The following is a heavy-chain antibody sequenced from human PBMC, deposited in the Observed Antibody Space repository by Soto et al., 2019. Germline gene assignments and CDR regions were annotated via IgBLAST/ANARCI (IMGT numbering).Heavy chain of an antibody. CDR2: IIPILGIA. CDR1: GGTFSSYT. J-gene: IGHJ6*03. Sequence: QVQLVQSGAEVKKPGSSVKVSCKASGGTFSSYTISWVRQAPGQGLEWMGRIIPILGIANYAQKFQGRVTITADKSTSTAYMERSSLRSEDTAVYYWAREVRGRGSGDYYYYMDVWGKGTTVTVSS. D-gene: IGHD3-10*01. V-gene: IGHV1-69*08. CDR3: AREVRGRGSGDYYYYMDV.